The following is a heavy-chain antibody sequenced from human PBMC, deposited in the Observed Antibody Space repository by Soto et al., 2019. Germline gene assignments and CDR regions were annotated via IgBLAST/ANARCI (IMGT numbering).Heavy chain of an antibody. CDR3: TKYYYESSDYPTDAFDI. CDR2: IRSKANSYAT. V-gene: IGHV3-73*02. Sequence: EVQLVESGGGLVQPGGSLKLSCAASGFTFSGSSMHWVRQASGKGLEWVGRIRSKANSYATAYATSVKGRFTISRVDSKNTAYLQMNSLKTEDTAVYYCTKYYYESSDYPTDAFDIWGQGTMVTVSS. D-gene: IGHD3-22*01. J-gene: IGHJ3*02. CDR1: GFTFSGSS.